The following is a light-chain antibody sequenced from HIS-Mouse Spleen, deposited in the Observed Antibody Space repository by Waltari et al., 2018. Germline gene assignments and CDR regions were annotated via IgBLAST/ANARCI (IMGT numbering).Light chain of an antibody. CDR2: KDS. Sequence: SYELTQPSSVSVSPRQTSRTTCSGEIRANKYARWFQQKPGQAPVLVIYKDSERPSGIPERFSGSSSGTTVTLTIRGAQVEDEADYYCYSAADNSGVFGGGTKLTVL. V-gene: IGLV3-27*01. CDR3: YSAADNSGV. CDR1: IRANKY. J-gene: IGLJ2*01.